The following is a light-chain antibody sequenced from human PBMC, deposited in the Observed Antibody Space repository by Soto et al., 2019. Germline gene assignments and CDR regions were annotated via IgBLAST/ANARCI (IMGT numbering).Light chain of an antibody. CDR3: QQRSSWPS. Sequence: IVLTQSPGTLSLSPGERTTLSCRASQSISRYLAWYQQKPGLAPRLLIYATSSRATGIPDRFSGGGSGTDFTLTINKLEPEDFAVYYCQQRSSWPSFGQGTRLEIK. CDR1: QSISRY. V-gene: IGKV3D-20*02. J-gene: IGKJ5*01. CDR2: ATS.